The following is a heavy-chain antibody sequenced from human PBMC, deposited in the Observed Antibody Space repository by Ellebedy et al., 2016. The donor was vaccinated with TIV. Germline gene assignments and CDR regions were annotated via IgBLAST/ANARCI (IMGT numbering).Heavy chain of an antibody. V-gene: IGHV1-18*01. CDR1: GYTFTSYG. Sequence: AASVKVSCKASGYTFTSYGISWVRQAPGQGLEWMGWISAYNGNTNYAQKLQGRVTMTTDTSTSTAYMELRSLRSDDTAVYYCARDLLQSYYDSSGYYEAKGGYYGMDVWGQGTTVTVSS. D-gene: IGHD3-22*01. CDR2: ISAYNGNT. J-gene: IGHJ6*02. CDR3: ARDLLQSYYDSSGYYEAKGGYYGMDV.